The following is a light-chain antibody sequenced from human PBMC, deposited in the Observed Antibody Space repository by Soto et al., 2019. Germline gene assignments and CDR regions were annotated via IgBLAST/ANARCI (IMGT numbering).Light chain of an antibody. J-gene: IGKJ4*01. V-gene: IGKV3-11*01. CDR1: QSVSSY. Sequence: EIVLTQSPATLSLSPGERATLSCRASQSVSSYLAWYQQKPGQAPRLLIYDASNRATGIPARFSGSGSGTDFTLTISSLEPEDLAVYYCQQRNTWPLTFGGGNKVEIK. CDR3: QQRNTWPLT. CDR2: DAS.